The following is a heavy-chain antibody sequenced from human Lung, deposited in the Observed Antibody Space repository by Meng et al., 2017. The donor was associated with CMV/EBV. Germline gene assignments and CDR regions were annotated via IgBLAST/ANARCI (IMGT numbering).Heavy chain of an antibody. CDR3: ATSQCSSANCRDAYNWFNS. CDR2: VTPIVGIP. Sequence: SVXVSXKTSGGTFSDYTISWVRQAPGQGLEWMGRVTPIVGIPRYAQIFQDRVTITADKFTSTTYMVLTGLTSTDTAVYYCATSQCSSANCRDAYNWFNSXGQGXLVTVSS. D-gene: IGHD2-2*01. J-gene: IGHJ5*01. CDR1: GGTFSDYT. V-gene: IGHV1-69*02.